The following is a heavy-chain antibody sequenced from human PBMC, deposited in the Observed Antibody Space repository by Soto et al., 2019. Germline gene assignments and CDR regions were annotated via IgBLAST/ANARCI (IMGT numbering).Heavy chain of an antibody. V-gene: IGHV4-59*01. Sequence: PSETLSLTCTVSTGSIGSYYWSWIRQPPGKGLEWIGYIYYSGNTNYNPSLKSRVTISLDTSKNQFSLKMSSVTAADTAVYYCARGRYYDTSGYYLIINYFDYWGQGTLVTVSS. CDR1: TGSIGSYY. J-gene: IGHJ4*02. D-gene: IGHD3-22*01. CDR3: ARGRYYDTSGYYLIINYFDY. CDR2: IYYSGNT.